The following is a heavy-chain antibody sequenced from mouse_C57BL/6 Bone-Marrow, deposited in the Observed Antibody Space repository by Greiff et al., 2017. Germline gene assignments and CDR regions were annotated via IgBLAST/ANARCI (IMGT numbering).Heavy chain of an antibody. V-gene: IGHV1-31*01. CDR3: AKEGIYYGSSPYWYFDV. CDR2: IYPYNGVS. Sequence: VHVKQSGPELVKPGASVKISCKASGYSFTGYYMHWVKQSHGNILDWIGYIYPYNGVSSYNQKFKGKATLTVDKSSSTAYMELRSLTSEDSAVYYCAKEGIYYGSSPYWYFDVWGTGTTVTVSS. D-gene: IGHD1-1*01. CDR1: GYSFTGYY. J-gene: IGHJ1*03.